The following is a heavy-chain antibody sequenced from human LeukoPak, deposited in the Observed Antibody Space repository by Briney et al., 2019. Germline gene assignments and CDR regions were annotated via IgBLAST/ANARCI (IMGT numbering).Heavy chain of an antibody. J-gene: IGHJ4*02. Sequence: ETLSLTCTLSGGSISTYYWSWIRQAPGKGLEWVSAISGSGGSTYYADSVKGRFTISRDNSKNTLYLQMNSLRAEDTAVYYCATSNIVVVPAAIEDYWGQGTLVTVSS. CDR2: ISGSGGST. V-gene: IGHV3-23*01. CDR3: ATSNIVVVPAAIEDY. D-gene: IGHD2-2*01. CDR1: GGSISTYY.